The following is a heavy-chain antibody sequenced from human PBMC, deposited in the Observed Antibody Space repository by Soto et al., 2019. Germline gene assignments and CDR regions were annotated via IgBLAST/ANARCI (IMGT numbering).Heavy chain of an antibody. V-gene: IGHV4-61*01. Sequence: QVQLQESGPGLVKPSETLSLTCTVSGGSVSSESHYWSWIRQTPGKGLEWIGYIYYTGSTNYNHSLKGRVTMSVDTSRDQVSLRLRSVTRADTAVYYCARAHYDVRSGSYYYAMEVWGQGTKVTVSS. D-gene: IGHD3-3*01. CDR2: IYYTGST. CDR1: GGSVSSESHY. CDR3: ARAHYDVRSGSYYYAMEV. J-gene: IGHJ6*02.